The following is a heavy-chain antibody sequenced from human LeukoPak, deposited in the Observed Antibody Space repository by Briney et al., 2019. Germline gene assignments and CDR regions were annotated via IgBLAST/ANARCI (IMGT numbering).Heavy chain of an antibody. CDR1: GFTFSSYG. V-gene: IGHV3-23*01. Sequence: GGSLRLSCAASGFTFSSYGMSWVHQAPGKGLEWVSAISGSGGSTYYADSVKGRFTISRDNSKNTLYLQMNSLRAEDTAVYYCASGRRIVATIRFSSPSFGYWGQGTLVTVSS. CDR2: ISGSGGST. CDR3: ASGRRIVATIRFSSPSFGY. J-gene: IGHJ4*02. D-gene: IGHD5-12*01.